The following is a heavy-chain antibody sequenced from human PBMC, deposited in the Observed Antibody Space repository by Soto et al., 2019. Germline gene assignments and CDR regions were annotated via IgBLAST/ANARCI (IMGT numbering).Heavy chain of an antibody. CDR1: GGSVSSGSYY. CDR2: IYYSGST. Sequence: LSLTCTVSGGSVSSGSYYWSWIRQPPGKGLEWIGYIYYSGSTNYNPSLKSRVTISVDTSKNQFSLKLSSVTAADTAVYYCASDSYYYDSSGYFPWGQGTLVTVSS. V-gene: IGHV4-61*01. CDR3: ASDSYYYDSSGYFP. D-gene: IGHD3-22*01. J-gene: IGHJ5*02.